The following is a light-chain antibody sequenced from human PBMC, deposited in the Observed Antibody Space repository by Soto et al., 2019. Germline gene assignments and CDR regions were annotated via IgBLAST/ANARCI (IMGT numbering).Light chain of an antibody. CDR3: QQYGRSSLMFT. J-gene: IGKJ2*01. V-gene: IGKV3-20*01. Sequence: EIVLTQSPGTLSLSPGERATLSCRASQSVTSDFLAWYQQKPGQAPRLLIYGASTRAAGVPDRFSGSGSGTDFTLTITRREPEDFAVDYCQQYGRSSLMFTFGQGTKLGV. CDR1: QSVTSDF. CDR2: GAS.